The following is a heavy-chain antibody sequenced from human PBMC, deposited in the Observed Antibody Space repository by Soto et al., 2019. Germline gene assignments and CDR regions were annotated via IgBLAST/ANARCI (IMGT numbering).Heavy chain of an antibody. Sequence: QVQLQESGPGLVKPSETLSLTCTVSGGSISSYYWSWIRHPPGKGLEWIGYIYYSGSTNYNPSLKSRVTISVDTSKNQFSLKLSSVTAADTAVYYCARVDVRFGEFYFDYWGQGTLVTVSS. J-gene: IGHJ4*02. V-gene: IGHV4-59*01. CDR3: ARVDVRFGEFYFDY. CDR1: GGSISSYY. D-gene: IGHD3-10*01. CDR2: IYYSGST.